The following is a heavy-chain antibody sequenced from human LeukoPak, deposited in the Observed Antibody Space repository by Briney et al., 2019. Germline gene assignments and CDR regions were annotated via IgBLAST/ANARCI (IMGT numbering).Heavy chain of an antibody. CDR3: ARDPKYSNSWFFDY. CDR1: GFAFSRSG. Sequence: GGSLRLSCAASGFAFSRSGMHWVRQAPGKGLEWVAVVWYDGSNKHYADSVKGRFAISRDNSNNTLYLQMNSLRAEDTAVYYCARDPKYSNSWFFDYWGQGTLVTVSS. J-gene: IGHJ4*02. V-gene: IGHV3-33*01. D-gene: IGHD6-13*01. CDR2: VWYDGSNK.